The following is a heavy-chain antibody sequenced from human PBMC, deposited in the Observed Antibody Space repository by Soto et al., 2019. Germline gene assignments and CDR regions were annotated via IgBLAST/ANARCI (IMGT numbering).Heavy chain of an antibody. CDR1: GGSFSGYY. Sequence: QVQLQQWGAGLLKPSETLSLTCAVYGGSFSGYYWSWIRQPPGKGLEGIGEINHSGSTNYNPSLKSRVTISVDTSKNQFSLKLSSVTAADTAVYYCARGYCSGGSCYSRGYSYGYYYYYGMDVWGQGTTVTVSS. CDR3: ARGYCSGGSCYSRGYSYGYYYYYGMDV. CDR2: INHSGST. J-gene: IGHJ6*02. V-gene: IGHV4-34*01. D-gene: IGHD2-15*01.